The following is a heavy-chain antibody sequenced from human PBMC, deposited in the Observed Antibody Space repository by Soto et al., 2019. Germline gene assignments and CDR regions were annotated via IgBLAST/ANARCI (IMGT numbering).Heavy chain of an antibody. CDR2: IYHVGSA. CDR1: AGSAY. Sequence: SQTLSLTCTVSAGSAYWYWFRHPPGKGLEWIGQIYHVGSANYNPSLKSRVTISVDKSKRQISLNLSSMTAADTAVYYCAQHGGYSLDYWGQGTLVTVSS. CDR3: AQHGGYSLDY. V-gene: IGHV4-4*02. J-gene: IGHJ4*02. D-gene: IGHD5-12*01.